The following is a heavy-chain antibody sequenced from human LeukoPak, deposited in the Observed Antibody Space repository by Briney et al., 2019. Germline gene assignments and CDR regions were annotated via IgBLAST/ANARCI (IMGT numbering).Heavy chain of an antibody. D-gene: IGHD3-22*01. CDR3: ARGPEGGGYPKYYFDY. CDR1: GGTFSSYA. J-gene: IGHJ4*02. CDR2: INPSGGST. V-gene: IGHV1-46*01. Sequence: ASVKVSCKASGGTFSSYAISWVRQAPGQGLEWMGIINPSGGSTSYAQKFQGRVTMTRDMSTSTVYMELSSLRSEDTAVYYCARGPEGGGYPKYYFDYWGQGTLVTVSS.